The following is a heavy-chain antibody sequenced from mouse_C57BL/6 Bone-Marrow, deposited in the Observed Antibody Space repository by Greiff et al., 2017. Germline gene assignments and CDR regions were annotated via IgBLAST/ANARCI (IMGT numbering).Heavy chain of an antibody. CDR2: IRNKANGYTT. J-gene: IGHJ3*01. V-gene: IGHV7-3*01. CDR1: GFTFTDYY. CDR3: ARYDYEGFAY. Sequence: EVKLLESGAGLVQPGGSLSLSCAASGFTFTDYYMRWVRQPPGKALEWLGFIRNKANGYTTEYRVSVKGRCTSSRDNSQSILYIQMNALRAEDRATYYCARYDYEGFAYWGQGTLVTVSA. D-gene: IGHD2-4*01.